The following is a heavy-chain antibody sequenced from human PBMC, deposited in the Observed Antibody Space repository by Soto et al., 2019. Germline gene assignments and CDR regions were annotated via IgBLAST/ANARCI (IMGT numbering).Heavy chain of an antibody. CDR3: ARSDYDYYGSGSYQLFEH. CDR2: ISSTSRTI. D-gene: IGHD3-10*01. Sequence: EVPLVESGGGLVQPGGSLRLSCAASGFTFNKYSMNWVRQAPGKGLEWVSYISSTSRTIYYADSVKGRFTISRDNAKNSLYLQINSLRAEDTAVYYCARSDYDYYGSGSYQLFEHWGQGTLVSVSS. CDR1: GFTFNKYS. J-gene: IGHJ4*02. V-gene: IGHV3-48*01.